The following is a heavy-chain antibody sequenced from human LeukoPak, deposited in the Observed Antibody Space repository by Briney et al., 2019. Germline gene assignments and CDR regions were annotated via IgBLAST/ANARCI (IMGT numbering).Heavy chain of an antibody. CDR2: TNLHGTAV. V-gene: IGHV3-74*01. CDR3: ASAYTYVRLGDH. CDR1: GLSFSNYW. Sequence: GGSLRLSCEVSGLSFSNYWMHWVRQAPGKGLVWVARTNLHGTAVDYADSVKGRFIISRDNAKNTLFLQMNSLRVEDTAVYYCASAYTYVRLGDHWGQVTLVTVSS. J-gene: IGHJ4*02. D-gene: IGHD3-16*01.